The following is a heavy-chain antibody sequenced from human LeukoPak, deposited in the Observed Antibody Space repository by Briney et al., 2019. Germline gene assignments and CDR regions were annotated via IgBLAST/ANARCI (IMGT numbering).Heavy chain of an antibody. CDR1: GYTFTSYY. D-gene: IGHD3-10*01. CDR3: ARDQLRGGSGSYNRGAFDI. CDR2: INPSGGST. J-gene: IGHJ3*02. Sequence: ASVTVSFKASGYTFTSYYMHWVRQAPGQGLDWMGIINPSGGSTSYAQKFQGRVTMTRDTSTSTVYMELSSLRSEDTAVYYCARDQLRGGSGSYNRGAFDIWGQGTMVTVSS. V-gene: IGHV1-46*01.